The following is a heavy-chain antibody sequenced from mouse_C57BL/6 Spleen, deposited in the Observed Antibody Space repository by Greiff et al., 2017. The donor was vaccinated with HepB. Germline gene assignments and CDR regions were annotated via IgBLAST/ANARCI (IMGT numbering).Heavy chain of an antibody. V-gene: IGHV1-82*01. CDR1: GYAFSSSW. CDR2: IYPGDGDT. Sequence: QVQLQQSGPELVKPGASVKISCKASGYAFSSSWMNWVKQRPGKGLEWIGRIYPGDGDTNYNGKFKGKATLTADKSSSTAYMQLSSLTSEDSAVYFCARTDYNYAMVYWGQGTSVTVSS. J-gene: IGHJ4*01. D-gene: IGHD2-4*01. CDR3: ARTDYNYAMVY.